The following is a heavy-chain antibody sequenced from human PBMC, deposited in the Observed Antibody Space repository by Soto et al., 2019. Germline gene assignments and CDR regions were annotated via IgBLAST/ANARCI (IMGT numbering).Heavy chain of an antibody. CDR2: IYYSGST. V-gene: IGHV4-31*03. Sequence: SETLSLTCTVSGGSISSGGYYWSWIRQHPGKGLEWIGYIYYSGSTYYNPSFKSRVTISVDTSKNQFSLKLSSVTAADTAVYYCARDSSCSSTSCYGWFDPWGQGTLVTVSS. CDR3: ARDSSCSSTSCYGWFDP. CDR1: GGSISSGGYY. J-gene: IGHJ5*02. D-gene: IGHD2-2*01.